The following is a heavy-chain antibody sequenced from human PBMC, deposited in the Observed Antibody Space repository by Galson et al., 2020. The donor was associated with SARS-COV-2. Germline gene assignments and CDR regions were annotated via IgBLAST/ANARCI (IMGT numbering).Heavy chain of an antibody. V-gene: IGHV3-33*01. CDR2: IWYDGSNK. CDR1: GFTFSSYG. CDR3: ARDRGIPLNPYYDDSSGYYYAGDFDY. Sequence: GESLKISCAASGFTFSSYGMHWVRQAPGKGLEWVAVIWYDGSNKYYADSVKGRFTISRDNSKNTLYLQMNSLRAEDTAVYYCARDRGIPLNPYYDDSSGYYYAGDFDYWGQGTLVTVSS. D-gene: IGHD3-22*01. J-gene: IGHJ4*02.